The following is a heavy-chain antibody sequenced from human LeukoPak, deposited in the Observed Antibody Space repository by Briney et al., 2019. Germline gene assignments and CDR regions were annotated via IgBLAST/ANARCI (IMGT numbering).Heavy chain of an antibody. V-gene: IGHV3-20*04. CDR3: VRGYYYETLHY. CDR2: INWNGGST. Sequence: PGGSLRLSCVASRFTFSNYWMTWVRQAPGKGLEWVSGINWNGGSTGYVDSVKGRFTISRDNAKNSLYLQMNSLRAEDTALYYCVRGYYYETLHYWGQGTLVTVSS. CDR1: RFTFSNYW. J-gene: IGHJ4*02. D-gene: IGHD3-22*01.